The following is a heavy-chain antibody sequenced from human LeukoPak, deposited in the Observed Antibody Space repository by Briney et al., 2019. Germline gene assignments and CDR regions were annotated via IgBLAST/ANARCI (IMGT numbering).Heavy chain of an antibody. Sequence: SETLSLTCTVSGGSISSYYWSWIRQPPGKGLEWIGYIYYSGSTNYNPSLKSRVTISVDTSKNQFSLKLSSVTAADTAVYYCARGNTWFYFDYWGQGTLVTVSS. CDR2: IYYSGST. D-gene: IGHD3-22*01. V-gene: IGHV4-59*01. CDR1: GGSISSYY. CDR3: ARGNTWFYFDY. J-gene: IGHJ4*02.